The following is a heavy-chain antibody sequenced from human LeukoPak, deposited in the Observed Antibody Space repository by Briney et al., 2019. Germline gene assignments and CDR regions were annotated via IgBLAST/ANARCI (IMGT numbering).Heavy chain of an antibody. Sequence: GGSLRLSCAASGFTFSSFEMSWVRQAPGKGLEWVSAISGSGGSTYYADSVKGRFTISRDNSKNTLYLQMNSLRAEDTAVYYCAKDLYYYDSSGYTRPPFDYWGQGTLVTVSS. CDR2: ISGSGGST. V-gene: IGHV3-23*01. J-gene: IGHJ4*02. D-gene: IGHD3-22*01. CDR1: GFTFSSFE. CDR3: AKDLYYYDSSGYTRPPFDY.